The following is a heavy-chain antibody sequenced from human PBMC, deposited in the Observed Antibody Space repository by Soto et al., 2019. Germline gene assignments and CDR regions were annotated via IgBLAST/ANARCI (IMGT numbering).Heavy chain of an antibody. CDR3: ARVDCSSTSCYRAGDY. V-gene: IGHV1-18*04. CDR2: ISAYNGNT. J-gene: IGHJ4*02. Sequence: ASVKVSCKASGYTFTSYGISWVRQAPGQGLEWMGWISAYNGNTNYAQKLQGRVTMTTDTSTSTAYMELGSLRSDDTAVYYCARVDCSSTSCYRAGDYWGQGTLVTVSS. CDR1: GYTFTSYG. D-gene: IGHD2-2*02.